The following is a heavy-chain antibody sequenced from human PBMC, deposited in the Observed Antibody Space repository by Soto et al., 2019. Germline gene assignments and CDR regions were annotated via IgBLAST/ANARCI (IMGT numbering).Heavy chain of an antibody. CDR3: AREHLTWFET. CDR1: GFTFSSYA. Sequence: GGSLRLSCSASGFTFSSYAMHWVRQAPGKGLESVSVISYDGSNKYYADSVKGRFTISRDNSKNTLYLQMNSLRAEDTAVYYCAREHLTWFETWGQGTMVTVSS. V-gene: IGHV3-30-3*01. CDR2: ISYDGSNK. J-gene: IGHJ5*02.